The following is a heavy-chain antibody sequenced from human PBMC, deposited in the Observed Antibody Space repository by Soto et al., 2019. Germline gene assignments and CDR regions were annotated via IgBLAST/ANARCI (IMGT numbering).Heavy chain of an antibody. CDR3: AKQWAYYGSGSYSPSDY. CDR1: GGCISSYY. V-gene: IGHV4-59*08. Sequence: SETLSLTCTVSGGCISSYYWSWIRQPPGKGLEWIGYIYYSGSSNYNPSLKTRVTISVDTSKNQFSLKLSSVTAADTAVYYCAKQWAYYGSGSYSPSDYWGQGTLVTVSS. CDR2: IYYSGSS. D-gene: IGHD3-10*01. J-gene: IGHJ4*02.